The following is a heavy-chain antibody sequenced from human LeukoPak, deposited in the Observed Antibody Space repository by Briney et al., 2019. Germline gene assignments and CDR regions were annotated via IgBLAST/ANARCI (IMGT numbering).Heavy chain of an antibody. CDR1: GGSFSGYY. J-gene: IGHJ4*02. D-gene: IGHD2-15*01. CDR3: ARGRGVVVVAAWVFDY. Sequence: SSESLSLTSAVYGGSFSGYYWSWIRQPPRKGLEWIGEINQSGSTDYTPSLKSRVTISVDTSKNQFSLNLSSVTAAATAVYYCARGRGVVVVAAWVFDYWGQGTLVTVST. V-gene: IGHV4-34*01. CDR2: INQSGST.